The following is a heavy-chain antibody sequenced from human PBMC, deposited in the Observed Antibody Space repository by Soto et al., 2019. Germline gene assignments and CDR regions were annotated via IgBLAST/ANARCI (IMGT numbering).Heavy chain of an antibody. CDR1: GDSVSSNTAA. CDR2: TYYRSNWRH. D-gene: IGHD6-19*01. V-gene: IGHV6-1*01. J-gene: IGHJ4*02. CDR3: ARGVAGSGFDL. Sequence: RLQTLSLTCAISGDSVSSNTAALNWIRSSPSRGLEWLGRTYYRSNWRHDYAVSVKSRITVNPDTSKNHFSLQLNSVTPDDTAVYYCARGVAGSGFDLWGQGTLVTVSS.